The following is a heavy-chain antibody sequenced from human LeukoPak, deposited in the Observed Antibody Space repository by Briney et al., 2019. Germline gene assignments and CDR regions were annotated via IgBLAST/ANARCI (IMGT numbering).Heavy chain of an antibody. CDR1: GYTFTDYY. D-gene: IGHD6-13*01. CDR2: INPKRGGT. CDR3: ARDWPGYSSYGDF. J-gene: IGHJ4*02. V-gene: IGHV1-2*02. Sequence: GASVKVSCKASGYTFTDYYIHWVRRAPGQGLEWMGWINPKRGGTNYAQKFQGRVALTTDTSITTAYMELSGLTSDDTAMYYCARDWPGYSSYGDFWGQGALVTVSS.